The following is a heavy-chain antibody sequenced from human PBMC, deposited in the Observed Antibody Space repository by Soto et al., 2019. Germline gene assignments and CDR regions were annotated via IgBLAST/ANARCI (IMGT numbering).Heavy chain of an antibody. J-gene: IGHJ6*02. CDR3: ARMGSQRYYYYGMDV. CDR2: ISSSSSYI. CDR1: GFTFSSYS. V-gene: IGHV3-21*01. D-gene: IGHD6-25*01. Sequence: GGSLRLSCAASGFTFSSYSMNWVRQAPGKGLEWVSSISSSSSYIYYADSVKGRFTISRDNAKNSLYLLMNSLRAEDTAVYYCARMGSQRYYYYGMDVWGQGTTVTVCS.